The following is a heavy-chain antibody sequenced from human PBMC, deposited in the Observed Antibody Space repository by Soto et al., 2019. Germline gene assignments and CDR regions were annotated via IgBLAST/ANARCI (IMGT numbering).Heavy chain of an antibody. J-gene: IGHJ4*02. CDR3: ARDGYNYGTFDY. CDR2: IYYSGST. D-gene: IGHD5-12*01. CDR1: GGSISSGDYY. V-gene: IGHV4-30-4*01. Sequence: SETLSLTCTVSGGSISSGDYYWSWIRQPPGKGLEWIGYIYYSGSTYYNPSLKSRVTISVDTSKNQFSLKLSSVTAADTAVYYCARDGYNYGTFDYWGQGTLVTVSS.